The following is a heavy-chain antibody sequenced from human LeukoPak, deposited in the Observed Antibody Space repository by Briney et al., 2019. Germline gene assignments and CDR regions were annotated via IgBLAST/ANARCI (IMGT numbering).Heavy chain of an antibody. J-gene: IGHJ4*02. Sequence: ASVKVSCKASGYTFTSYYMHWVRQAPGQGLEWMGIINPSGGSTSYAQKFQGRVTMTRDTSTSTVYMELSSLRSEDTAVYYCARARGSCYFELYYFDYWGQGTLVTVSS. V-gene: IGHV1-46*01. CDR1: GYTFTSYY. CDR2: INPSGGST. D-gene: IGHD1-26*01. CDR3: ARARGSCYFELYYFDY.